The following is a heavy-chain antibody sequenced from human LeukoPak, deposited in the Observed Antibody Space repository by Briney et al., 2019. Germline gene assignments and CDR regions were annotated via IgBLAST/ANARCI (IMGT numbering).Heavy chain of an antibody. CDR2: ISHSGST. CDR3: ATPAVTTWGRGLDF. D-gene: IGHD4-17*01. J-gene: IGHJ5*01. CDR1: GGSFSTYY. Sequence: PSETLSLTCAVYGGSFSTYYWSWLRRPPGKGLEWIGEISHSGSTNYNPSLKSRVTISVDTSKNQFSLKLSSVTAADTAVYYCATPAVTTWGRGLDFWGHGTRVTVSS. V-gene: IGHV4-34*01.